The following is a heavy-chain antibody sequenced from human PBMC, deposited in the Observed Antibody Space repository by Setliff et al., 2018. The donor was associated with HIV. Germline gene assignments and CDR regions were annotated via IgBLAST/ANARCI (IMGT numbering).Heavy chain of an antibody. CDR3: ARLVSSSSKFDS. D-gene: IGHD6-6*01. CDR2: IYYSGST. CDR1: GDSISSGGFY. Sequence: SETLSLTCTVSGDSISSGGFYWSWIRQHPGKGLEWIGYIYYSGSTYYNPSLKSRVTILVDTSKNQFSLKLSSVTAADTAVYYCARLVSSSSKFDSWGQGTLVTVSS. V-gene: IGHV4-31*03. J-gene: IGHJ4*02.